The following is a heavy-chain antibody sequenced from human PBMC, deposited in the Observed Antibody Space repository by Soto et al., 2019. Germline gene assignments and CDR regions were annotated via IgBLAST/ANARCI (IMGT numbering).Heavy chain of an antibody. D-gene: IGHD5-12*01. CDR1: GYTFTGYY. CDR3: ASARGYSGYDAFDY. J-gene: IGHJ4*02. CDR2: INPNSGGT. V-gene: IGHV1-2*04. Sequence: GASVKVSCKASGYTFTGYYMHWVLQAPGQGLEWMGWINPNSGGTNYAQKFQGWVTMTRDTSISTAYMELSRLRSDDTAVYYCASARGYSGYDAFDYWGQGTLVTVSS.